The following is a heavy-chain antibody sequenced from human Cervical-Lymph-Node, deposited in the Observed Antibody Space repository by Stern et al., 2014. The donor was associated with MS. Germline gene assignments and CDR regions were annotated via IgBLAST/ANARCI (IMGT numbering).Heavy chain of an antibody. CDR1: GFTFSSYG. D-gene: IGHD3-22*01. V-gene: IGHV3-33*01. CDR3: ARDLRTHYYDSSGYYAGY. CDR2: IWSDGSNK. Sequence: VQLVESGGGVVQPGRSLRLSCAASGFTFSSYGMHWVRQAPGKGLEWGAVIWSDGSNKNYADSVKGRFSISRDNSKNTLYLQMTSLRAEDTAVYSCARDLRTHYYDSSGYYAGYWGQGTLVTVSS. J-gene: IGHJ4*02.